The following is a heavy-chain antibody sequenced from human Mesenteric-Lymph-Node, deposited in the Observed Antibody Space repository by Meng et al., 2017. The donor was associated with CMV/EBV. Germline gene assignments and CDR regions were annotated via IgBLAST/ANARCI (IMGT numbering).Heavy chain of an antibody. V-gene: IGHV3-30-3*01. D-gene: IGHD3-22*01. J-gene: IGHJ4*02. CDR2: ISYDGSNK. CDR3: ARAYYYDSSGYYPGDY. Sequence: GESLKISCAASGFAFSSYALHWVRQAPGKGLEWVAVISYDGSNKYYADSVKGRFTISRDNSKNTLYLQMNSLRAEDTAVYYCARAYYYDSSGYYPGDYWGQGTLVTVSS. CDR1: GFAFSSYA.